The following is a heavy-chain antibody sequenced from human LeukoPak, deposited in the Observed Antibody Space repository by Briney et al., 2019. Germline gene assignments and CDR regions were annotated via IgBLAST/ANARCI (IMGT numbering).Heavy chain of an antibody. CDR3: AREMERAGLYYYYYGMDV. V-gene: IGHV1-18*01. Sequence: ASVKVSCKASGYTFTSYGISWVRQAPGQGLEWMGWISAYNGNTNYAQKLQGRVTMTTDTSTSTAYMELRSLRSDDTAVYHCAREMERAGLYYYYYGMDVWGQGTTVTVSS. CDR2: ISAYNGNT. D-gene: IGHD1-14*01. CDR1: GYTFTSYG. J-gene: IGHJ6*02.